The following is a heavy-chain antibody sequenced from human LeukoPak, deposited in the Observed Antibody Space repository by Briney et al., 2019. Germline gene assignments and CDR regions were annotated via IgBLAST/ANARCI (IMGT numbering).Heavy chain of an antibody. D-gene: IGHD6-6*01. CDR2: INPSGGST. V-gene: IGHV1-46*01. CDR3: ARPYSSSSPWDWFDP. J-gene: IGHJ5*02. Sequence: GASVKASCKASGYTFTSYYMHWVRQAPGQGLEWMGIINPSGGSTSYAQKFQGKVTMTRDTSTSTVYMELSSLRSEDTAVYYCARPYSSSSPWDWFDPWGQGTLVTVSS. CDR1: GYTFTSYY.